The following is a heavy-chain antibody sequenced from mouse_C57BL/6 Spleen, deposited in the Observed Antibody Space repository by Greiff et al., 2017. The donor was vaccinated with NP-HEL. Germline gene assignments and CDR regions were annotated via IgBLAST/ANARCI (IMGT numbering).Heavy chain of an antibody. V-gene: IGHV10-1*01. J-gene: IGHJ3*01. Sequence: DVKLQESGGGLVQPKGSLKLSCAASGFSFNTYAMNWVRQAPGKGLEWVARIRSKSNNYATYYADSVKDRFTISRDDSESMLYLQMNNLKTEDTAMYYCVRQGGIYDYDPAYWGQGTLVTVSA. CDR1: GFSFNTYA. CDR2: IRSKSNNYAT. D-gene: IGHD2-4*01. CDR3: VRQGGIYDYDPAY.